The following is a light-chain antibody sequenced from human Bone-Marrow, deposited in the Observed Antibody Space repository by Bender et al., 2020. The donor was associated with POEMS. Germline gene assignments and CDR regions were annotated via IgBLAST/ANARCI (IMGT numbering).Light chain of an antibody. V-gene: IGLV3-1*01. Sequence: SYEVTQPPSVSVSPGQTASITCSGDDLGDKYVAWYQQKPGQSPVLVIYQDTKRPSGIPERFSGSNSGNTATLTIGGTQAMDEADCYCQAWDTYSVIFGGGNKLTVL. CDR3: QAWDTYSVI. CDR1: DLGDKY. CDR2: QDT. J-gene: IGLJ2*01.